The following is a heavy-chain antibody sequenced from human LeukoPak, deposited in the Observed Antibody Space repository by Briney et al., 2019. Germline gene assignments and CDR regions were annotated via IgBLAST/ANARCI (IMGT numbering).Heavy chain of an antibody. D-gene: IGHD2-15*01. CDR3: AKAPPPYCSGGSCFDAFDI. CDR1: GFTFSNYA. V-gene: IGHV3-23*01. J-gene: IGHJ3*02. CDR2: ISGSGYST. Sequence: GGSLRLSCAASGFTFSNYAMSWVRQAPGKGLEWVSAISGSGYSTYYADSVKGRFTISRDNSKNTLYLQMNSLRAEDTAVYYCAKAPPPYCSGGSCFDAFDIWGQGTMVTVSS.